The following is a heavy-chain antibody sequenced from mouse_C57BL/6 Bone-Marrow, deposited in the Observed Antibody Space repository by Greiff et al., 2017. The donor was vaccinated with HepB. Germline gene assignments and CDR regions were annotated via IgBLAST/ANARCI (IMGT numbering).Heavy chain of an antibody. Sequence: VQLQQSGPELVKPGASVKLSCKASGYTFTSYDINWVKQRPGQGLEWIGWIYPRDGSTKYNEKFKGKATLTVDPSSSTAYMELHSLTSEDSAVYFCARCYGSSLWYFDVWGTGTTVTVSS. CDR3: ARCYGSSLWYFDV. V-gene: IGHV1-85*01. D-gene: IGHD1-1*01. CDR2: IYPRDGST. J-gene: IGHJ1*03. CDR1: GYTFTSYD.